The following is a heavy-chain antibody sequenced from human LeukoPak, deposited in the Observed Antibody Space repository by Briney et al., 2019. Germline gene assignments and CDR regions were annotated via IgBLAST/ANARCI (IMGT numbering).Heavy chain of an antibody. CDR3: ARLDTQTAFDI. V-gene: IGHV4-59*12. J-gene: IGHJ3*02. D-gene: IGHD5-18*01. Sequence: SETLSLTCTVSGGSISSYYWSWIRQPPGKGLEWIGYIYYGGSTNYNPSLKSRVTISVDKSKNQFSLKLSSVTAADTAVYYCARLDTQTAFDIWGQGTMVTVSS. CDR1: GGSISSYY. CDR2: IYYGGST.